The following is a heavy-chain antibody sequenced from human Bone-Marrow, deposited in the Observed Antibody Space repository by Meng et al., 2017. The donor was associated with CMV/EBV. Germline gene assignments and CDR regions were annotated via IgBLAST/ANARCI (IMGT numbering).Heavy chain of an antibody. J-gene: IGHJ4*02. CDR3: AREGVIPAERPTEETYYFDN. D-gene: IGHD2-2*01. CDR2: IIPVPGIA. CDR1: GGTFSSYA. Sequence: SVKVSCKSSGGTFSSYAISWVRQAPGQELEWMGGIIPVPGIANYAQKFQGRVTITADISTRTAYMELNSLRSADTAVYYCAREGVIPAERPTEETYYFDNWGQGTLVTVSS. V-gene: IGHV1-69*10.